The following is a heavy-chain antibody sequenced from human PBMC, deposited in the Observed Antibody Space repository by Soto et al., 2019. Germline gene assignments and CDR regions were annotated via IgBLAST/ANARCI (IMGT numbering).Heavy chain of an antibody. J-gene: IGHJ6*04. Sequence: GESLKISCKGSGYSFTSYWIGWVRQMPGKGLEWMGIIYPGDSDTRYSPSFQGQVTISADKSISTAYLQWGSLKASDTAMYYCARHDRVVTPGGIYYYSSGRDVGGKGTRVTVPS. CDR3: ARHDRVVTPGGIYYYSSGRDV. CDR2: IYPGDSDT. CDR1: GYSFTSYW. D-gene: IGHD2-21*02. V-gene: IGHV5-51*01.